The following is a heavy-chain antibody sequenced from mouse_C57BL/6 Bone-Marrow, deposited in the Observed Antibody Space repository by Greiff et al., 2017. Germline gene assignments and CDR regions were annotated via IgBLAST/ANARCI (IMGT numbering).Heavy chain of an antibody. Sequence: VQLQQSGPVLVKPGASVKMSCKASGYTFTDYYMNWVKQSHGKSLEWIGVINPYNGGTSYNQKFKGKATLTVDKSSSTAYMELNSLTSEDSAVYYCARYDYEVSWFAYWVQGTLVTVSA. V-gene: IGHV1-19*01. J-gene: IGHJ3*01. D-gene: IGHD2-4*01. CDR3: ARYDYEVSWFAY. CDR1: GYTFTDYY. CDR2: INPYNGGT.